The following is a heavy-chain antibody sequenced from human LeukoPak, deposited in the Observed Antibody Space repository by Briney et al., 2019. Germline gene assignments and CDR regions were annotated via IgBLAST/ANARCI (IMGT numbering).Heavy chain of an antibody. V-gene: IGHV6-1*01. D-gene: IGHD1-26*01. CDR2: TYYRSKWFS. CDR1: GDSVSSNSAS. Sequence: SQTLSLTCAISGDSVSSNSASWNWIRQSPSRGLEWLGRTYYRSKWFSDYAVSVKSRVTINPDTSKNQFSLQLSSVTPEDTGVYYCARDPDSSYEWGPFDPWGQGTLVTVSS. CDR3: ARDPDSSYEWGPFDP. J-gene: IGHJ5*02.